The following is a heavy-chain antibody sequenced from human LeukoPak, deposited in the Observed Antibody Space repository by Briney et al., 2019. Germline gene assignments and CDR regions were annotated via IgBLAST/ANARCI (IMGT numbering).Heavy chain of an antibody. CDR2: INHSGST. CDR1: GGSFSGYY. V-gene: IGHV4-34*01. J-gene: IGHJ6*03. D-gene: IGHD6-19*01. CDR3: AREPPDSSGWYGDYYYYMDV. Sequence: SETLSLTCAVYGGSFSGYYWSWIRQPPGKGLEWIGEINHSGSTNYNPSLKSRVTISVDTSKNQFSLKLSSVTAADTAEYYCAREPPDSSGWYGDYYYYMDVWGKGTTVTVSS.